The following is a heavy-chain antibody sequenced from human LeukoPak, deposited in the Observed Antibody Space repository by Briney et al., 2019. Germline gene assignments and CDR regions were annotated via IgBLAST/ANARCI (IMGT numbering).Heavy chain of an antibody. CDR1: RFSFSNYW. Sequence: GGSLRLSCAASRFSFSNYWMHWVRQAPGKGLVWVSRVKSDGSNPSYADSVKGRFTISRDGAKNTLFLQMNSLRDDDTAMYYCARGGLPGGFDYWGQGILVTVSS. V-gene: IGHV3-74*01. CDR3: ARGGLPGGFDY. D-gene: IGHD7-27*01. CDR2: VKSDGSNP. J-gene: IGHJ4*02.